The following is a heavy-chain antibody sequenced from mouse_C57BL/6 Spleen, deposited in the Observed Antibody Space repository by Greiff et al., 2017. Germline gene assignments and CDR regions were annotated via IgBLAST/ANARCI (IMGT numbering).Heavy chain of an antibody. D-gene: IGHD1-1*01. CDR2: ISDGGSYT. J-gene: IGHJ2*01. CDR3: ARDSNYFDY. CDR1: GFTFSSYA. V-gene: IGHV5-4*01. Sequence: EVKLVESGGGLVKPGGSLKLSCAASGFTFSSYAMSWVRQTPEKRLEWVATISDGGSYTYYPDNVKGRFTISRDKAKNNLYLQMSHLKSEDTAMYYCARDSNYFDYWGQGTTLTVSS.